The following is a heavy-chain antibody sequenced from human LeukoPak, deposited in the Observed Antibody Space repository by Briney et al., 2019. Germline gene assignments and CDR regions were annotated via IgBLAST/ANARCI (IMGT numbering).Heavy chain of an antibody. CDR1: GGSLSGYY. CDR2: INHSGTT. V-gene: IGHV4-34*01. J-gene: IGHJ4*02. D-gene: IGHD6-13*01. CDR3: ARDPCSRSSCPLRY. Sequence: SETLSLTCGVSGGSLSGYYCNWIRQTSGKGLEWIGEINHSGTTNFDPSLRGRVAISVDRSNNQCSLRPTSVTAADTAVYYCARDPCSRSSCPLRYWGQGTQVTVSS.